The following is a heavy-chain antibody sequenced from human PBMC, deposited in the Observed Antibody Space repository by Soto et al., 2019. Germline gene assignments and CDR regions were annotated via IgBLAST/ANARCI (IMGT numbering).Heavy chain of an antibody. J-gene: IGHJ4*02. D-gene: IGHD4-17*01. CDR3: ARDTLRWPTFDY. V-gene: IGHV3-21*01. Sequence: VGSLRLSCAASGFTFSSDSMNWVREARGKGLEWVSSISSSSSYIYYADSVKGRFTISRDNAKNSLYLQMNSLRAEDTAVYYCARDTLRWPTFDYWGQGTLVTVSS. CDR2: ISSSSSYI. CDR1: GFTFSSDS.